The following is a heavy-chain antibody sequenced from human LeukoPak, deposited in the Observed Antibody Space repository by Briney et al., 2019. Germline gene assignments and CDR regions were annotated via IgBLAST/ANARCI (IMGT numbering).Heavy chain of an antibody. Sequence: PSETLSLTCTVSGGSISSSSYYWGWIRQPPGKGLEWIGEIHRSGSTYYNPSLESRLTMSLDKSKNQFSLNLYSMAAADTAVYFCATGGSSWNEYWGQGTLVTVSS. V-gene: IGHV4-39*07. CDR2: IHRSGST. D-gene: IGHD6-13*01. J-gene: IGHJ4*02. CDR3: ATGGSSWNEY. CDR1: GGSISSSSYY.